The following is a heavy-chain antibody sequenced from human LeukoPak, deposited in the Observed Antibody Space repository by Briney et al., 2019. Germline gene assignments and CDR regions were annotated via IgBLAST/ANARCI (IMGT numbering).Heavy chain of an antibody. V-gene: IGHV3-48*03. CDR2: ISSSGSTI. J-gene: IGHJ4*02. Sequence: HSGGSLRLSCAASGFSFSDYEMNWVRQAPGKGLEWVSYISSSGSTIYYADSVKGRFTISRDNAKNSLYLQMKSLRAEDTAVYYCARDRESSSWFDYWGQGTLVTVSS. CDR3: ARDRESSSWFDY. D-gene: IGHD6-13*01. CDR1: GFSFSDYE.